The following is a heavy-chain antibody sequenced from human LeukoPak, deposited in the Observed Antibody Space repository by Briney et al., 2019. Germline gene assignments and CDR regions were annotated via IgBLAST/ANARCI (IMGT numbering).Heavy chain of an antibody. CDR2: IKPSDAGT. Sequence: GPSVKVSCKASGYMFTSYDMHWVRQAPGQGLEWMGLIKPSDAGTTYAQKFQGRVTLTRDMSTSTVYMELSSLRSDDTALYYCARGVPTSFSVGSVWGQGTMVIVSS. V-gene: IGHV1-46*01. CDR1: GYMFTSYD. D-gene: IGHD5-12*01. J-gene: IGHJ3*01. CDR3: ARGVPTSFSVGSV.